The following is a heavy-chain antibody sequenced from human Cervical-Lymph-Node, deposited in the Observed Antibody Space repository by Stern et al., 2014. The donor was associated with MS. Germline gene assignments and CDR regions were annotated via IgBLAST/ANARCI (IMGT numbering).Heavy chain of an antibody. CDR1: GYTFTTYY. CDR3: ARDASDGGTFGAFDF. V-gene: IGHV1-46*01. CDR2: INHRGVST. D-gene: IGHD2-21*01. J-gene: IGHJ3*01. Sequence: VQLEESGAEVKKPGASVKVSCQASGYTFTTYYMHWVRQAPGQGLEWMGMINHRGVSTIYAQKFQGRVTMTSDTSTNTLYLELSGLRSEDTAVYFCARDASDGGTFGAFDFWGQGTMVTVSS.